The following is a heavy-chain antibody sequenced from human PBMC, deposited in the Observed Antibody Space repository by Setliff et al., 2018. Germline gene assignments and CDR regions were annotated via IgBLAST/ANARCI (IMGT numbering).Heavy chain of an antibody. CDR1: GGSISSHY. D-gene: IGHD3-10*01. V-gene: IGHV4-4*07. J-gene: IGHJ6*03. CDR2: LYTSGDT. Sequence: KTSETLSLTCTVSGGSISSHYWTWIRQPAGKGLEWIGRLYTSGDTNYNPSLKSRVSMSLDTSKNQFSLKLSSVTAADTAVYYCARDRSTVIRGVTSFFYYYMDVWGGGTTVTVSS. CDR3: ARDRSTVIRGVTSFFYYYMDV.